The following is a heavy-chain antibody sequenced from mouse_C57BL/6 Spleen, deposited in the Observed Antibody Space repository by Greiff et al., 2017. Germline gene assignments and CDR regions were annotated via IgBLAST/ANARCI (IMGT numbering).Heavy chain of an antibody. V-gene: IGHV1-5*01. D-gene: IGHD1-1*01. CDR1: GYTFTSYW. CDR2: IYPGNSDT. CDR3: TRYVHYYGSSPDY. J-gene: IGHJ2*01. Sequence: EVQLQQSGTVLARPGASVKMSCKTSGYTFTSYWMHWVKQRPGQGLEWIGAIYPGNSDTSYNQKFKGKAKLTAVTSASTAYMELSSLTNEDSAVXYCTRYVHYYGSSPDYWGQGTTLTVSS.